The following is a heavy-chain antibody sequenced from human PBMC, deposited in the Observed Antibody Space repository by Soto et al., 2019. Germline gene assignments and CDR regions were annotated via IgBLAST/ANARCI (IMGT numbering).Heavy chain of an antibody. CDR2: ISSSGSTI. V-gene: IGHV3-48*03. J-gene: IGHJ6*02. Sequence: VGSLRLSCAASGFTFSSYEMNWVRQAPGKGLEWVSYISSSGSTIYYADSVKGRFTISRDNAKNALYLQMNSLRDEDTALYYCAKERTKVYYYGVDVWGQGTTVTVSS. CDR3: AKERTKVYYYGVDV. CDR1: GFTFSSYE.